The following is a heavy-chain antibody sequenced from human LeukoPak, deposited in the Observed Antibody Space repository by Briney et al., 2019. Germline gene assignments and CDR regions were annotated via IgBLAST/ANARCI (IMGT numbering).Heavy chain of an antibody. CDR3: AKNGVWSGYYPYYYYYYMDV. D-gene: IGHD3-3*01. V-gene: IGHV3-33*06. J-gene: IGHJ6*03. CDR2: IWYDGSNK. Sequence: PGRSLRLSCAASGFTFSSYGMHWVRQAPGKGLEWVAVIWYDGSNKYYADSVKGRFTISRDNSKNTLYLQMNSLRAEDTAAYYCAKNGVWSGYYPYYYYYYMDVWGKGATVTVSS. CDR1: GFTFSSYG.